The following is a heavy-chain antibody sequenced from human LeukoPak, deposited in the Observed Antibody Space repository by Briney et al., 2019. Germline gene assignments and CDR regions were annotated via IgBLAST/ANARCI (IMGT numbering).Heavy chain of an antibody. CDR3: AKDLGYCSSSTCLSIDY. CDR2: MYTLGNT. V-gene: IGHV3-66*01. D-gene: IGHD2-2*01. J-gene: IGHJ4*02. CDR1: GFTVSTNY. Sequence: GGSLRLSCAASGFTVSTNYMTWIRQAPGKGLEWVSVMYTLGNTNYADSVRGRFTISRDNSKNTLYLQMNSLRAEDTAVYYCAKDLGYCSSSTCLSIDYWGQGTLVTVSS.